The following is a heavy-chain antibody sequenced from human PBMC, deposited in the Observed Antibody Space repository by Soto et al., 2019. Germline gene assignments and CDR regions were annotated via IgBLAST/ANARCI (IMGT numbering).Heavy chain of an antibody. CDR3: ARSVLNYYDSSGYYYVWNAFDI. V-gene: IGHV4-39*01. D-gene: IGHD3-22*01. CDR2: IYYSGST. CDR1: GGSISSSSYY. J-gene: IGHJ3*02. Sequence: SETLSLTCTVSGGSISSSSYYWGWIRQAPGKGLEWIGSIYYSGSTYYNPSLKSRVTISVDTSKNQFSLKLSSVTAADTAVYYCARSVLNYYDSSGYYYVWNAFDIWGQGTMVTVSS.